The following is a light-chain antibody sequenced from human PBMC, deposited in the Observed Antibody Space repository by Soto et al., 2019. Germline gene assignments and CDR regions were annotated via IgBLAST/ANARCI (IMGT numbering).Light chain of an antibody. CDR1: QNVYNN. CDR2: DAS. V-gene: IGKV3-15*01. J-gene: IGKJ4*01. CDR3: QQCRNWPLT. Sequence: EIVMTQSPATLSVSPGEGATLSCKASQNVYNNLAWYQQRPGQPPGLLIYDASTRATGISARFSGSVYGTEFTLTISSLQSEDFAVYFCQQCRNWPLTFGGGTKVDIK.